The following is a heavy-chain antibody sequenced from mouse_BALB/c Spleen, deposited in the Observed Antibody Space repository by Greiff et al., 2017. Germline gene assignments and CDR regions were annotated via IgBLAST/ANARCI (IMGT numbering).Heavy chain of an antibody. Sequence: EVKLMESGPELVKPGASVKIPCKASGYTFTDYNMDWVKQSHGKSLEWIGDINPGSGSTNYNEKFKSKATLTVDTSSSTAYMQLSSLASEDSALYYCATRYYGRGVDYWGQGTSVTVSS. J-gene: IGHJ4*01. CDR2: INPGSGST. V-gene: IGHV1-18*01. CDR3: ATRYYGRGVDY. D-gene: IGHD1-1*01. CDR1: GYTFTDYN.